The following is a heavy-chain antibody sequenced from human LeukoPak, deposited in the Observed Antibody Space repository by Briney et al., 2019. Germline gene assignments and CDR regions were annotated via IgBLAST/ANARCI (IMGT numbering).Heavy chain of an antibody. CDR2: LNPDTGGT. D-gene: IGHD6-13*01. CDR3: ARVKAAAGDY. Sequence: GASVKVSCKSSGYTFTGYYMHWVRQAPGQGLEWMGSLNPDTGGTNYAQKFQGRVTMTRDTSISAAYMELSRLKSDDTAVYYCARVKAAAGDYWGQGTLVTVSS. J-gene: IGHJ4*02. CDR1: GYTFTGYY. V-gene: IGHV1-2*02.